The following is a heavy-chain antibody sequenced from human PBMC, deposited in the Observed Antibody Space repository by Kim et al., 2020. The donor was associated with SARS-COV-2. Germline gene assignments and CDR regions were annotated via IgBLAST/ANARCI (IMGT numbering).Heavy chain of an antibody. CDR3: ARDVLLDTVPRYCDS. D-gene: IGHD4-4*01. CDR1: GYTFTDYD. CDR2: IKTGNGNT. Sequence: ASVKVSCKTSGYTFTDYDVQWVRQAPGQRLEWMGWIKTGNGNTRYSRKFQDRVTITRDTSASTVYLELSSLTSEDTAMYYCARDVLLDTVPRYCDSWGQGTLVTVSS. V-gene: IGHV1-3*04. J-gene: IGHJ4*02.